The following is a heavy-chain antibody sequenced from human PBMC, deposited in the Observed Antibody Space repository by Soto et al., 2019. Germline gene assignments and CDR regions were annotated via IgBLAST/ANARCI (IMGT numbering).Heavy chain of an antibody. V-gene: IGHV1-69*13. CDR3: ARAVAVAADFDY. CDR2: IVPIVDTA. J-gene: IGHJ4*02. Sequence: SVKVSCKTSGGTFSSYAISWVRQAPGQGLEWMGGIVPIVDTATYAQKFQGRVTITADESTSTAYMELSRLRSDDTAVYYCARAVAVAADFDYWGQGTLVTVSS. D-gene: IGHD6-19*01. CDR1: GGTFSSYA.